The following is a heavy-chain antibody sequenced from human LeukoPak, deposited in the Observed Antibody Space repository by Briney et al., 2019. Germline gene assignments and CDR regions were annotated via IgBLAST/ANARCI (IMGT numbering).Heavy chain of an antibody. J-gene: IGHJ4*02. V-gene: IGHV4-34*01. D-gene: IGHD3-3*01. Sequence: SETLSLTCAVYGGSFSGYYWSWIRQPPVKGLEWIGEINHSGSTNYNPSLKSRVTISVDTSKNQFSLKLSSVTAADTAVYYCARGDPPATIFGVVISRTFDYWGQGTLVTVSS. CDR1: GGSFSGYY. CDR3: ARGDPPATIFGVVISRTFDY. CDR2: INHSGST.